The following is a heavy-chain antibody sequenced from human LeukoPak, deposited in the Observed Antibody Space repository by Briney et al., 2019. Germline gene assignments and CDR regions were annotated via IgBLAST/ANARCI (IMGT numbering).Heavy chain of an antibody. D-gene: IGHD1-26*01. J-gene: IGHJ6*02. V-gene: IGHV1-8*01. CDR3: ARATRYPTGSPGHYYYGMDV. CDR1: GYTFTSYD. Sequence: ASVKVSCKASGYTFTSYDINWVRQATGQGLEWMGWMNPNSGNTGYAQKFQGRVTMTRNTSISTAYMELSSLRSEDTAVYYCARATRYPTGSPGHYYYGMDVWGQGTTVTVSS. CDR2: MNPNSGNT.